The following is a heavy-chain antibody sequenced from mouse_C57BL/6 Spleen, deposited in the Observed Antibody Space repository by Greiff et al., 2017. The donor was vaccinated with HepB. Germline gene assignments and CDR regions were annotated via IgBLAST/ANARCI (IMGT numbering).Heavy chain of an antibody. CDR3: ARHRDYDGYWYFDV. CDR2: IWSDGST. Sequence: QVQLQQSGPGLVAPSQSLSITCTVSGFSFTSYGIHWVRQPPGKGLEWLVVIWSDGSTTYNSALKSRLSISKDNSKSQVFLKMNSLQTDDTAMYYCARHRDYDGYWYFDVWGTGTTVTVSS. J-gene: IGHJ1*03. D-gene: IGHD2-4*01. CDR1: GFSFTSYG. V-gene: IGHV2-6-1*01.